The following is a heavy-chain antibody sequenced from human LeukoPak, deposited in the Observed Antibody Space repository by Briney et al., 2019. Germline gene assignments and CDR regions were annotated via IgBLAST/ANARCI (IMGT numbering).Heavy chain of an antibody. D-gene: IGHD3-16*01. V-gene: IGHV4-59*01. Sequence: KSSETLSLTCTVSGDSISSYYWSWIRQPPGKRLEWIGYIYDSGKTNYNASLISRVTISVDTSKNQFSLKLTSVTPADTAVYYCARGGGTLDYWGQGTLVTVSS. CDR2: IYDSGKT. CDR1: GDSISSYY. CDR3: ARGGGTLDY. J-gene: IGHJ4*02.